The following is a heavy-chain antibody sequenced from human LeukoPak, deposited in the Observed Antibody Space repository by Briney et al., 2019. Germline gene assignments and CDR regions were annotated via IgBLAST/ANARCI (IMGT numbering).Heavy chain of an antibody. CDR1: GFTFSSYS. CDR3: ARAPYYYDSSGYPHDAFDI. Sequence: GGSLRLFCAASGFTFSSYSMNWVRQAPGKGLEWVSYISSSSSTIYNADSVKGRFTISRDNDKNSLYLQMNRLRDEDTAVYYCARAPYYYDSSGYPHDAFDIWGQGTMVTVSS. D-gene: IGHD3-22*01. J-gene: IGHJ3*02. V-gene: IGHV3-48*02. CDR2: ISSSSSTI.